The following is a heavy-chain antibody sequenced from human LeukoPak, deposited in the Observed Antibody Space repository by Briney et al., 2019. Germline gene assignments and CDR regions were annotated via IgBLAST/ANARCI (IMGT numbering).Heavy chain of an antibody. CDR1: GGSISSYY. Sequence: SETLSLTCTVSGGSISSYYWSWIRQPPGKGLEWIGYIYYSGSTNYNPSLKSRVTISVDTSKNQFSLNLSSVTAADTAVYYCASNYYGSGSLDYWGQGTLVTVSS. CDR2: IYYSGST. J-gene: IGHJ4*02. CDR3: ASNYYGSGSLDY. V-gene: IGHV4-59*08. D-gene: IGHD3-10*01.